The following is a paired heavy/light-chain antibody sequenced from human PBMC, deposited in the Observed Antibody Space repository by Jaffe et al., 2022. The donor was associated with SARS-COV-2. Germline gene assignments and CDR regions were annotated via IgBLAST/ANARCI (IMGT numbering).Heavy chain of an antibody. J-gene: IGHJ4*02. CDR2: ISGYNGNT. Sequence: QVHLVQSGAEVKKPGASVTVSCKTSGYTFTHYGITWVRQAPGQGLEWMGWISGYNGNTDYAQSLQGRVTMTTDTSTSTADMELRNLRSDDTAVYYCARIRWGVIGDENYLAYWGQGTLVTVSS. CDR3: ARIRWGVIGDENYLAY. CDR1: GYTFTHYG. D-gene: IGHD3-16*01. V-gene: IGHV1-18*01.
Light chain of an antibody. CDR2: DTS. CDR3: QQHDNWQVT. CDR1: QKVLSY. V-gene: IGKV3-11*01. J-gene: IGKJ4*01. Sequence: EIVLTQSPGTLSLSPGERATLSCRASQKVLSYLAWYQQKPGQAPRLLIYDTSNRATGIPARFSGSGSGTDFTLTISSLEPEDFAVYYCQQHDNWQVTFGGGTKVEIK.